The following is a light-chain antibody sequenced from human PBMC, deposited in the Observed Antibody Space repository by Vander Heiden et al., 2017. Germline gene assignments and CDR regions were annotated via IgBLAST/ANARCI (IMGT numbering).Light chain of an antibody. J-gene: IGLJ2*01. V-gene: IGLV1-40*01. CDR1: SFSIGGGYG. Sequence: QSLLTHPPSAPWAPVQGVSISCTGSSFSIGGGYGVFWYQHLPGGAPQVLIYENNGRPSVVPDLFSGSKSGTTAALAITGLRTEDEADYYCQPSDSRLRGAVFGGGTKLTVL. CDR2: ENN. CDR3: QPSDSRLRGAV.